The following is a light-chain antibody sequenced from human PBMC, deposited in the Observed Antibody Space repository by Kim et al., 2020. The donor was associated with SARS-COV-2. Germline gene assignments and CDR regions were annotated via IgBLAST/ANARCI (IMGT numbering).Light chain of an antibody. J-gene: IGLJ2*01. CDR1: KLGGKF. CDR2: RDD. CDR3: QTWASGSVV. Sequence: SVAPGQTATIPCFGDKLGGKFASWYQQRPGQSPVLVIYRDDKRASNIPERFSGSNSGSTATLTISGTQTMDEADYYCQTWASGSVVFGGGTKLTVL. V-gene: IGLV3-1*01.